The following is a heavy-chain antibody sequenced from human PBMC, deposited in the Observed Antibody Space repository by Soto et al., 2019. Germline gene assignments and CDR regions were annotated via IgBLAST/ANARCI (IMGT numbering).Heavy chain of an antibody. CDR2: IYSDGST. Sequence: EVQLVVSGGGLIQPGGSLRLSCAASGFTISSNYMSWVRQAPGKGLEWVSVIYSDGSTYYADSVKGRFTISRDNSKNTVYLQMNSLRLEDTAVYYCARDRTFDYWGQGTLVTVSS. V-gene: IGHV3-53*01. CDR1: GFTISSNY. J-gene: IGHJ4*02. CDR3: ARDRTFDY.